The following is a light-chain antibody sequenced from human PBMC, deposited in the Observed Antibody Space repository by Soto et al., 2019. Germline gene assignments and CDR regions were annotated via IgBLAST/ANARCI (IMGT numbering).Light chain of an antibody. CDR3: SSYRTNTAVV. V-gene: IGLV2-14*01. Sequence: QSALTQPASASGSPGQSITISCTGTSSDVGAYNYVSWYQQYPGEAPKLIIYEVSNRPSGVSNRFSGSKSGNTASLTISGLQAEDEADYYCSSYRTNTAVVFGGGTKVTVL. CDR1: SSDVGAYNY. J-gene: IGLJ2*01. CDR2: EVS.